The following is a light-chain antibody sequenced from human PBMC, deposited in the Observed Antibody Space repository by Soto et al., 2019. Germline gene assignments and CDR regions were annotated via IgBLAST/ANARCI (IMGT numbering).Light chain of an antibody. CDR2: EVS. J-gene: IGLJ3*02. CDR1: SSDVGGYIY. CDR3: SSYTSSSTWV. V-gene: IGLV2-14*01. Sequence: QSVLTQPASVSGSPGQSITISCTGTSSDVGGYIYVSWYQQHPGKAPKLIIYEVSNRPSGVSIRFSGSKSGNTASLTISGLQAEDEADYYCSSYTSSSTWVFGGGTKLTVL.